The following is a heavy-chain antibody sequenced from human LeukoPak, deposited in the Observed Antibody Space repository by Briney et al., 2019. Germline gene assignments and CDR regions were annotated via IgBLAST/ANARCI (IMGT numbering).Heavy chain of an antibody. D-gene: IGHD6-19*01. CDR1: GVSFTGYY. CDR3: ARQSSGPTDAFDI. V-gene: IGHV4-34*01. J-gene: IGHJ3*02. CDR2: INHSGST. Sequence: PSETLSLPCAVYGVSFTGYYWSWIRQPPGKGLEWVGEINHSGSTNYNPSLRSRVTISVDTSKNQFSLKLSSVTAAGAAVYYCARQSSGPTDAFDIWGQGTMVTVSS.